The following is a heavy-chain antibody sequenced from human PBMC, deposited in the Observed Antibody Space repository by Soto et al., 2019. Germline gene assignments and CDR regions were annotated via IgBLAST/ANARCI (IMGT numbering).Heavy chain of an antibody. CDR1: GGTFSSYT. Sequence: GASVKVSCKASGGTFSSYTISWVRQAPGQGLEWMGRIIPILGIANYAQKFQGRVTITADKSTSTAYMELSSLRSEDTAVYYCARDYYYDSSGYYRGYFDYWGQGTLVTVSS. V-gene: IGHV1-69*04. D-gene: IGHD3-22*01. CDR2: IIPILGIA. J-gene: IGHJ4*02. CDR3: ARDYYYDSSGYYRGYFDY.